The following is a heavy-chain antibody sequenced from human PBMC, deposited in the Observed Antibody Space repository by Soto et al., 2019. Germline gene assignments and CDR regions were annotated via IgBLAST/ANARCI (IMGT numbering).Heavy chain of an antibody. D-gene: IGHD2-2*01. CDR3: AAEIVVVPRAYNYYDMDV. CDR1: GIIFSGVG. Sequence: GGSLRLSCATSGIIFSGVGMHWVRQAPGKGLEWVSVISGSGGDIYYADSVKGRFTITRDMSTSTAYMELTSLRSDDTAVYYCAAEIVVVPRAYNYYDMDVWGQGTAVTVSS. V-gene: IGHV3-23*01. J-gene: IGHJ6*02. CDR2: ISGSGGDI.